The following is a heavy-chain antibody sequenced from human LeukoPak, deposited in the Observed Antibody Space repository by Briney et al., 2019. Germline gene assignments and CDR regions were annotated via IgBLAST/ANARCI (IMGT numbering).Heavy chain of an antibody. V-gene: IGHV3-30-3*01. D-gene: IGHD6-6*01. CDR2: ISYDGSNK. CDR3: AREDAARFRGFDP. Sequence: PGRSLRLSCAASGFTFSSYAMHWVRQAPGKGLEWVAVISYDGSNKYYADSVKGRFTISRDNSKNTLYLQMNSLRAEDTAVYYCAREDAARFRGFDPWGQGTLVTVSS. CDR1: GFTFSSYA. J-gene: IGHJ5*02.